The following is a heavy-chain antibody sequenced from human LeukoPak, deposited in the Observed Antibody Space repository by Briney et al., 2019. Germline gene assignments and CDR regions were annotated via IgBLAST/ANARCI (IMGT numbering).Heavy chain of an antibody. J-gene: IGHJ3*02. Sequence: GGSLRLSCAASGFSFSGSSMHWVRQPSGKGLEWVGRIRSQAHSYATGYSASVKGRFTISRDDSKNTAYLQMDSLKTEDTAVYHCSREGGQGDQSAFDIWGQGTMVTVSS. CDR3: SREGGQGDQSAFDI. V-gene: IGHV3-73*01. D-gene: IGHD2-21*01. CDR2: IRSQAHSYAT. CDR1: GFSFSGSS.